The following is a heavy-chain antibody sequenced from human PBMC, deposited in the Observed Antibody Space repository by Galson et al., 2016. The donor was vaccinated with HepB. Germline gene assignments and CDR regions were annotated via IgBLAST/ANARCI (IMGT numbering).Heavy chain of an antibody. Sequence: ALVKPTQTLTLTCTFSGFSLASTRMCANWIRQPPGKPLEWLARIDWDGDQYYSKSLKTRLTISKDTSKNLVVLTMTNMDPVDTATYYCARSNHWNYMLYGMDVWGRGTTVIVSS. V-gene: IGHV2-70*11. J-gene: IGHJ6*02. CDR1: GFSLASTRMC. D-gene: IGHD1-7*01. CDR2: IDWDGDQ. CDR3: ARSNHWNYMLYGMDV.